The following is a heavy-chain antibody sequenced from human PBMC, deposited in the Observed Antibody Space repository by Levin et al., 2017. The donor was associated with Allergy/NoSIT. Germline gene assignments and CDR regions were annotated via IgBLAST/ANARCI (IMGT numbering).Heavy chain of an antibody. Sequence: SETLSLTCAVYGGSFSGYYWTWIRQPPGKGLEWIGEINHSGSTNYNPSLKSRVTISVDTSKNQFSLKLSSVTAADTAVYYCTGGSFMAVAPFDYWGQGSLVTVSS. V-gene: IGHV4-34*01. J-gene: IGHJ4*02. CDR3: TGGSFMAVAPFDY. CDR2: INHSGST. CDR1: GGSFSGYY. D-gene: IGHD6-19*01.